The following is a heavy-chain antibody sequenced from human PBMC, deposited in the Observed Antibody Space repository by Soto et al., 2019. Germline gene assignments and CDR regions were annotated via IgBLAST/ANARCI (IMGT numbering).Heavy chain of an antibody. D-gene: IGHD3-10*01. Sequence: SVRVSCKASGGTFRTFAISWVRQAPGQGPEWMGGIIPVFGTPNYAQKFQGRVTITADESTSTAYMELSSLRSEDTAVYYCARGGSTMVRGPLVYGLDVWGQGTTVTVSS. CDR1: GGTFRTFA. CDR3: ARGGSTMVRGPLVYGLDV. CDR2: IIPVFGTP. V-gene: IGHV1-69*13. J-gene: IGHJ6*02.